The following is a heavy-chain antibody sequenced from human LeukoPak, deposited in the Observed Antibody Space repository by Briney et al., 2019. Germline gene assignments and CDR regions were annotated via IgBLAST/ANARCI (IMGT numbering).Heavy chain of an antibody. CDR2: ISSSSSTI. D-gene: IGHD5-18*01. CDR1: GFTFSSYS. V-gene: IGHV3-48*01. J-gene: IGHJ4*02. CDR3: AREGGYSCGSPDY. Sequence: GGSLRLSCAASGFTFSSYSMNWVRQAPGKGLEWVSYISSSSSTIYYADSVKGRFTISRDNAKNSLYLQMNSLRAEDTAVYYCAREGGYSCGSPDYWGQGTLVTVSS.